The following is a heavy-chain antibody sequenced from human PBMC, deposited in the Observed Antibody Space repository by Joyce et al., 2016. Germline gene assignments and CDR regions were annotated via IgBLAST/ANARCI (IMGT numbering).Heavy chain of an antibody. V-gene: IGHV5-51*01. CDR1: GYSFASAW. CDR2: IYPGDSDS. J-gene: IGHJ4*02. CDR3: ARHGGGTGFSDFAS. D-gene: IGHD6-19*01. Sequence: EVQLVQSGVEVKRPGESLKISCQCSGYSFASAWIAWVRQRLGEGLEWLGVIYPGDSDSRYSPSFLCQVTSSVDKSINTAYLQWRSLKASDTAMYYCARHGGGTGFSDFASWGQGTLVTVSS.